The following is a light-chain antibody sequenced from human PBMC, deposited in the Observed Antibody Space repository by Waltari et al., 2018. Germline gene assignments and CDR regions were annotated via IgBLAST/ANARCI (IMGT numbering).Light chain of an antibody. CDR1: SSDNGFFNF. CDR3: SSYAGNYIYV. CDR2: GVS. V-gene: IGLV2-8*01. Sequence: QSALTQPPSASGAPGQSVTISCTGTSSDNGFFNFVPWYQQHPGKAPKVLIFGVSNRPPGVPDRVPGSKPGNTAAVTVSGLQAEDEADYYCSSYAGNYIYVFGTGTKVTVL. J-gene: IGLJ1*01.